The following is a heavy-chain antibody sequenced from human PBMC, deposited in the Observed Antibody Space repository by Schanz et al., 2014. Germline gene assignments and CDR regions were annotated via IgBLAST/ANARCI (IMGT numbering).Heavy chain of an antibody. J-gene: IGHJ4*02. V-gene: IGHV3-30-3*01. CDR1: GFTFSSYA. Sequence: VQLLESGGGVVQPGRSLRLSCAASGFTFSSYAMHWVRQAPGKGLEWVAVISYDGRNKYYADSVKGRFTISRDNAKNSLYLQMNSLRAEDTALYYCAIIGVMVAVAGTRADYWGQGTLXTVSS. D-gene: IGHD6-19*01. CDR3: AIIGVMVAVAGTRADY. CDR2: ISYDGRNK.